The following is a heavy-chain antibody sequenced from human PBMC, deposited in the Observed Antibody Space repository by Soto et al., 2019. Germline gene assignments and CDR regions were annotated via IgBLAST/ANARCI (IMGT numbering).Heavy chain of an antibody. CDR2: IYYSGSP. Sequence: PSETLSLTCTVSGDSIRNYYWSWIRQTPGKGLEWIGYIYYSGSPNYNPSLKSRVTISVDTSKNQFSLKLSSVTAADTAVYYCARGNYGGFDYWGQGTLVTVSS. CDR3: ARGNYGGFDY. D-gene: IGHD4-17*01. J-gene: IGHJ4*02. CDR1: GDSIRNYY. V-gene: IGHV4-59*01.